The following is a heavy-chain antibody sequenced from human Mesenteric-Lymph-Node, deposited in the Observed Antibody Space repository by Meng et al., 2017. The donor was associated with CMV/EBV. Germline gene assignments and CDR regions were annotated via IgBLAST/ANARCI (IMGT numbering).Heavy chain of an antibody. J-gene: IGHJ4*02. V-gene: IGHV4-34*01. Sequence: LFLTGAVEGGSVSGYYWSWISQPPGKGLEWMGEINHSGSTNDNPSLKSRVTISVDTSKNQFALKLSSVTAADTAVYYCARGGRSKLDWGQGTLVTVSS. CDR3: ARGGRSKLD. CDR2: INHSGST. D-gene: IGHD2-2*01. CDR1: GGSVSGYY.